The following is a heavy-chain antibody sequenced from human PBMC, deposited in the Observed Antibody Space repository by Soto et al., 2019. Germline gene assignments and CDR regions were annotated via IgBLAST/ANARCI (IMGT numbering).Heavy chain of an antibody. CDR2: IKRESDGGTT. V-gene: IGHV3-15*07. CDR3: TTGMSGPKNF. Sequence: GGSLRLSCAASGFSFTNAWMNWVRQAPGKGLEWVGRIKRESDGGTTDYAAPVKGRFAISRDESKNTVYLQMDNLKTEDTAVYYCTTGMSGPKNFWGQGTLVTVSS. J-gene: IGHJ4*02. D-gene: IGHD6-25*01. CDR1: GFSFTNAW.